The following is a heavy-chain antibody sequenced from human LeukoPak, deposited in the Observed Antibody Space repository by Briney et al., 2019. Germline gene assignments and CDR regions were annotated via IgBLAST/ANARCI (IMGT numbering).Heavy chain of an antibody. J-gene: IGHJ4*02. V-gene: IGHV3-30*04. CDR3: AREEAVAGLDY. CDR2: ISYDGSNK. Sequence: GGSLRLSCAASGFIFSSYAMHWVRQAPGKGLEWVAVISYDGSNKYYADSVKGRFTISRDNSKNTLYLQMNSLRAEDTAVYYCAREEAVAGLDYWGQGTLVTVSS. D-gene: IGHD6-19*01. CDR1: GFIFSSYA.